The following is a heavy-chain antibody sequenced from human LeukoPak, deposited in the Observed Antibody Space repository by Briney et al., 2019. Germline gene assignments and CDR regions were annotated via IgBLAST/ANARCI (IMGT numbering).Heavy chain of an antibody. CDR3: ARGRENYYDRPFDY. CDR2: IYYTGTT. Sequence: SETLSLTCTVSGGSISSYYWSRIRQPPGKGLEWIGYIYYTGTTNYNPSLNSRVTISIDTSKNQFSLKLSSVTAADTAVYYCARGRENYYDRPFDYWGQGTLVTVSS. D-gene: IGHD3-22*01. V-gene: IGHV4-59*01. J-gene: IGHJ4*02. CDR1: GGSISSYY.